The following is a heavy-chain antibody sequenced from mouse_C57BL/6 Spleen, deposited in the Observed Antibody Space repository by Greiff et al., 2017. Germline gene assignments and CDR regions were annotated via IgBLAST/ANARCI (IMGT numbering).Heavy chain of an antibody. D-gene: IGHD2-3*01. V-gene: IGHV1-59*01. CDR3: ERGVTSMDY. CDR2: IDPSDSYT. J-gene: IGHJ4*01. Sequence: VQLQQPGAELVRPGTSVKLSCKASGYTFTSYWMHWVKQRPGQGLEWIGVIDPSDSYTNYNQKFKGKATLTVDTSSSTAYMQLSSLTSEDSAVYYCERGVTSMDYWGQGTSVTVSS. CDR1: GYTFTSYW.